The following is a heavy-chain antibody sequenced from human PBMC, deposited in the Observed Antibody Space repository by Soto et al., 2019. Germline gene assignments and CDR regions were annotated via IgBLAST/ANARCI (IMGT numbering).Heavy chain of an antibody. CDR2: IIPIFGIA. D-gene: IGHD6-6*01. CDR3: ARSIYSSSSQYYFDY. Sequence: SVKVSCKASRGTFSSYAISWVRQAPGQGLEWMGRIIPIFGIANYAQKFQGRVTITADKSTSTAYMELSSLRSEDTAVYYCARSIYSSSSQYYFDYWGQGTLVTVSS. CDR1: RGTFSSYA. V-gene: IGHV1-69*04. J-gene: IGHJ4*02.